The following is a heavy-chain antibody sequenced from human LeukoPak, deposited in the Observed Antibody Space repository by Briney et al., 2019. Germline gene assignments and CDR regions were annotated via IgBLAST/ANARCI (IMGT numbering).Heavy chain of an antibody. CDR1: GGSISSGDYS. V-gene: IGHV4-30-4*01. D-gene: IGHD3-10*01. CDR3: ARGAVSMVRGVMDY. Sequence: SETLSLTCTVSGGSISSGDYSRSWIRQPPGKGLEWIGYIYYSGSTYYNPSLKSRVTISVDTSRNQFSLKLSSVTAADTAVYYCARGAVSMVRGVMDYWGQGTLVTVSS. CDR2: IYYSGST. J-gene: IGHJ4*02.